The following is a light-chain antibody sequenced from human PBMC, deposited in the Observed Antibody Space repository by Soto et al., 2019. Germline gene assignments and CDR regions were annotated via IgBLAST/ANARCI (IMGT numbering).Light chain of an antibody. CDR1: QSVSNNY. V-gene: IGKV3-20*01. Sequence: EIVLTQSPGTLSLSPGERATLSCRASQSVSNNYLAWFQQKPGQAPRVLIYGVSNRATGIPDRFGGSGSGTDFTLTISGLEAEDFAVYYCQQYDTSPFTFGPGTTVDI. J-gene: IGKJ3*01. CDR2: GVS. CDR3: QQYDTSPFT.